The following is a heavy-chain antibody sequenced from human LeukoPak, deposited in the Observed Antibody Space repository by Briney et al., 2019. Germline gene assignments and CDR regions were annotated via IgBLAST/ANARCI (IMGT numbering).Heavy chain of an antibody. CDR3: TRDWRNLGYDY. V-gene: IGHV3-74*01. Sequence: GGSLRLSCAASGFTLSAYWMHWVRQAPGKCLMWVSRIEGDGNRITYADSVKGRFTISRDNAKNTLYLQMNSLRAEDTAVYYCTRDWRNLGYDYWGQGTLVTVSS. D-gene: IGHD5-12*01. CDR1: GFTLSAYW. J-gene: IGHJ4*02. CDR2: IEGDGNRI.